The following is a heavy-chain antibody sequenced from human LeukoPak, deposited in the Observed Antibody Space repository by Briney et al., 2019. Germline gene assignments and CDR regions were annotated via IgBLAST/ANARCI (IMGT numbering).Heavy chain of an antibody. CDR2: INYSGST. CDR1: GGSITTYY. V-gene: IGHV4-59*12. D-gene: IGHD2-2*01. Sequence: SETLSLTCTVSGGSITTYYWTWIRQPPGKGLEWIGYINYSGSTNYSPSLKSRVAISVDTSKNQFSLKLSSVTAADTAVYYCARRVSSTSWFDYWGQGTLVTVSS. CDR3: ARRVSSTSWFDY. J-gene: IGHJ4*02.